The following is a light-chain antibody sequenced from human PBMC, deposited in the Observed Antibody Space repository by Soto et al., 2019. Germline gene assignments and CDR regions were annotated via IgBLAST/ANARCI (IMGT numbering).Light chain of an antibody. J-gene: IGLJ1*01. CDR1: ISDVGGYNY. V-gene: IGLV2-14*01. CDR3: RSYTSSSTLG. Sequence: HSVMSQASSVFGAPGQAVTISCTGTISDVGGYNYVSWYQQHPGKAPKLMIYEVSNRPSGVSIRFSGSKSRNTASLTISGLQAEDEADYYCRSYTSSSTLGFGTGTKVTVL. CDR2: EVS.